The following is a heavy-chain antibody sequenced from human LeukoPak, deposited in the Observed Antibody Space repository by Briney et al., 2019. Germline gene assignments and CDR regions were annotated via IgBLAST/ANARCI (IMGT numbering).Heavy chain of an antibody. CDR3: ARGPYCSGGSCKREFDP. D-gene: IGHD2-15*01. CDR2: IYYSGST. J-gene: IGHJ5*02. Sequence: SETLSLTCTVSGGSISSYYWSWIRQPPGKGLEWIGYIYYSGSTNYNPSLKSRVTISVDTSKNQFSLKLSSVTAADTAVYYCARGPYCSGGSCKREFDPWGQGTLVTVSS. V-gene: IGHV4-59*01. CDR1: GGSISSYY.